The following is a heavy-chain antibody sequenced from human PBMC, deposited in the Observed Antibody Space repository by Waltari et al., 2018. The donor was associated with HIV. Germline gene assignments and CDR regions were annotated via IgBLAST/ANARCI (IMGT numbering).Heavy chain of an antibody. CDR2: ISNSGGRT. J-gene: IGHJ4*02. V-gene: IGHV3-23*01. Sequence: EVQLLESGGGLVQPGGSLRLSCAASGLTFSSYAMSWVRQAPGKGLERVSAISNSGGRTYYADSVKGRFSISRDNSKNTLYLQMNSLRDEDTAVYYCAKDLSSISMIIPRSYFDYWGQGTLVTVSS. CDR3: AKDLSSISMIIPRSYFDY. CDR1: GLTFSSYA. D-gene: IGHD3-22*01.